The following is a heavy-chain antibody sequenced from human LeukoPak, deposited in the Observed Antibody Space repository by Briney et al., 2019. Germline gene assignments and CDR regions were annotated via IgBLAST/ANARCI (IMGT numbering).Heavy chain of an antibody. CDR1: GYTFTSYD. D-gene: IGHD3-9*01. CDR3: ARGGILTGSTYYYYYYGMDV. Sequence: ASVKVSCKASGYTFTSYDINWVRQATGQGLEWMGWMNPNSGNTGYAQKFQGRVTMTRNTSISTAYMELSSLRSEDTAVYYCARGGILTGSTYYYYYYGMDVWGQGTTVTVSS. V-gene: IGHV1-8*01. CDR2: MNPNSGNT. J-gene: IGHJ6*02.